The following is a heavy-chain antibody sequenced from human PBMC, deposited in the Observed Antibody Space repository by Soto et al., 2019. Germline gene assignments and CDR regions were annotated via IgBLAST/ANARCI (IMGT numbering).Heavy chain of an antibody. Sequence: SENLSLTCAVYGGSFSGYYWSWIRQPPGKGLEWIGEINHSGSTNYNPSLKSRVTISVDTSKNQFSLKLSSVTAADTVVYYCARGPSWQWLVRYYFDYWGQGTLVTVSS. CDR2: INHSGST. J-gene: IGHJ4*02. CDR1: GGSFSGYY. D-gene: IGHD6-19*01. CDR3: ARGPSWQWLVRYYFDY. V-gene: IGHV4-34*01.